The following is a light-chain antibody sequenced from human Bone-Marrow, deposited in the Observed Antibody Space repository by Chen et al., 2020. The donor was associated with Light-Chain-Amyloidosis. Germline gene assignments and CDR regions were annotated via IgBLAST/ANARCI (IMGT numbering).Light chain of an antibody. CDR3: SSYTSIGKVV. Sequence: QSVLTHRPSLSGPPRHSIPISCTGTTSDVGGYNDVSWYQQDPGKAPKLMISEVSDRPSGVSNRFSGSKAGNAASLTISGLQAEDEADYYCSSYTSIGKVVFGGGTTVTVL. J-gene: IGLJ2*01. CDR2: EVS. CDR1: TSDVGGYND. V-gene: IGLV2-14*01.